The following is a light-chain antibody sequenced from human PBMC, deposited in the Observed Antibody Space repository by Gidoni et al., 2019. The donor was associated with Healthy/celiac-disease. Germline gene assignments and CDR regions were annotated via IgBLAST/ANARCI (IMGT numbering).Light chain of an antibody. CDR2: GAS. CDR3: QQYNNWPPV. Sequence: TLSVSPGERATLSCRASQSVSSNLAWYQQKPGQAPRLLIYGASTRATGIPARFSGSGSGTEFTLTISSLQSEDFAVYYCQQYNNWPPVFGPGTKVDIK. CDR1: QSVSSN. V-gene: IGKV3D-15*01. J-gene: IGKJ3*01.